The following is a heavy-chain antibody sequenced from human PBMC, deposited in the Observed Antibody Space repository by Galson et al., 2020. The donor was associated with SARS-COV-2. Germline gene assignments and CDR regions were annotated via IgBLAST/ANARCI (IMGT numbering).Heavy chain of an antibody. V-gene: IGHV4-39*01. D-gene: IGHD3-10*01. CDR1: GGSISSSSYY. Sequence: SETLSLTCTVSGGSISSSSYYWGWIRQPPGKGLEWIGSIYSGGTTYYSPSLKSRITISRDTSKNQFSLKLRSVTAAGTAVYYCARVRDFGSGSYRVVGFYSWGQGTLVTVSS. J-gene: IGHJ4*02. CDR2: IYSGGTT. CDR3: ARVRDFGSGSYRVVGFYS.